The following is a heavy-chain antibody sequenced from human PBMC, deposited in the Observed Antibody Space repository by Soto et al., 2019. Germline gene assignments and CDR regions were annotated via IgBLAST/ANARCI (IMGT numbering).Heavy chain of an antibody. Sequence: QITLKESGPTLVKPTQTLTLTCTFSGFSLSTSGVGVGWIRQPPGKALEWLALIYWDDDKRYSPSLKTRLTIAKDTTKNQVVLTMTHMGPSDTATDCGAHLYGYSGPLDYWGQGTLVTVSS. CDR3: AHLYGYSGPLDY. V-gene: IGHV2-5*02. J-gene: IGHJ4*02. CDR1: GFSLSTSGVG. CDR2: IYWDDDK. D-gene: IGHD5-12*01.